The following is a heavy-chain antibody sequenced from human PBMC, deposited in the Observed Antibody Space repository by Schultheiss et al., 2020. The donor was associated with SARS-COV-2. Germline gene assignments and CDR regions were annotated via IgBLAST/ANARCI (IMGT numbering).Heavy chain of an antibody. Sequence: SETLSLTCAVYGGSFSGYYWSWIRQSPGKGLEWIGEINHSGTTSYNPSLKSRVTVSVDTSKNQFSLKMSSMTAADTAVYYCATGDVDYWGQGTLVTVSS. V-gene: IGHV4-34*01. CDR3: ATGDVDY. CDR2: INHSGTT. CDR1: GGSFSGYY. J-gene: IGHJ4*02.